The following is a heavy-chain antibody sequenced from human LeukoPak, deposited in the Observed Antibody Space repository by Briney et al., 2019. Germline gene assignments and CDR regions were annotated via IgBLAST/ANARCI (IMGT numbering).Heavy chain of an antibody. V-gene: IGHV3-21*01. CDR2: ISSSSSYI. CDR1: GFTFSGYS. J-gene: IGHJ4*02. D-gene: IGHD4-17*01. Sequence: GGSLRLSCAASGFTFSGYSMNWVRQAPGKGLEWVSSISSSSSYIYYADSVKGRFTISRDNAKNSLYLQMNSLRAEDTAVYYCARNRYGDYSIDYWGQGTLVTVSS. CDR3: ARNRYGDYSIDY.